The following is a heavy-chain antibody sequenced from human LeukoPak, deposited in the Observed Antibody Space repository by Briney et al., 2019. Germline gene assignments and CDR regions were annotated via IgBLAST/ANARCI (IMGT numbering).Heavy chain of an antibody. CDR1: GGSISSSSYY. D-gene: IGHD3-22*01. Sequence: SETLSLTCTVSGGSISSSSYYWGWIRQPPGKGLEWIGSIYYSGSTYYNPSLKSRVTISVDTSKNQFSLKLSSVTAADTAVYYCARQAPNYYDSSGVFDYWGQGTLVTVSS. V-gene: IGHV4-39*01. CDR2: IYYSGST. J-gene: IGHJ4*02. CDR3: ARQAPNYYDSSGVFDY.